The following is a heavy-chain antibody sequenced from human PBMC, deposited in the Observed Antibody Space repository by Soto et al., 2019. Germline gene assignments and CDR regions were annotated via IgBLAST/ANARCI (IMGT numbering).Heavy chain of an antibody. J-gene: IGHJ5*02. Sequence: QVQLVQSGAEVKKPGASVNVSCKASGYSFNTYALHWVRQAPGQRLERLGLINAENGKTRYSQKFQARVTITRYTSASTGYMVLSSLRSEDTAIYYCARAGSGCNVLASWGQGTRVTVSS. CDR3: ARAGSGCNVLAS. V-gene: IGHV1-3*01. CDR1: GYSFNTYA. CDR2: INAENGKT. D-gene: IGHD6-19*01.